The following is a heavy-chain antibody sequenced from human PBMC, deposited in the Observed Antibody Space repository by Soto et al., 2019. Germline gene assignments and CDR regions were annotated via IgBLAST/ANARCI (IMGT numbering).Heavy chain of an antibody. CDR2: IYYSGST. Sequence: QLQLQKSGPGLVKPSETLCLTCTVSGGSISSSGYYWGWIRQPPGKGLEWIGSIYYSGSTYYNPSLKSRVTISVDTSKNQFSLKLSSVTAADTAVYYCARHRRKGGMDVWGQGTTVTVSS. CDR1: GGSISSSGYY. J-gene: IGHJ6*02. V-gene: IGHV4-39*01. CDR3: ARHRRKGGMDV.